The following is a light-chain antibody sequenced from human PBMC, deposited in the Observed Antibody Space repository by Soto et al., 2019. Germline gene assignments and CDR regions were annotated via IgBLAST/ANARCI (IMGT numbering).Light chain of an antibody. CDR2: DAS. J-gene: IGKJ1*01. CDR1: QSISSW. V-gene: IGKV1-5*01. Sequence: DIQMTQPPSTLSASVGDRLTITCRASQSISSWLAWYQQKPGKAPKLLIYDASSLESGVPSRFSGSGSGTEFTLTISSLQPDDFATYYCQQYNSYPWTFGQGTMVDIK. CDR3: QQYNSYPWT.